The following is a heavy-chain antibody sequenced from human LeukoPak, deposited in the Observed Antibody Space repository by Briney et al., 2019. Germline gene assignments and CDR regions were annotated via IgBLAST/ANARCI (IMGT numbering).Heavy chain of an antibody. D-gene: IGHD3-22*01. V-gene: IGHV1-69*13. CDR3: ARFDSSGYYYDY. CDR1: GGTFSSYA. Sequence: SVKVSCKASGGTFSSYAISWVRQAPGQGLEWMGGIIPIFGTANYAQKFQGRVTITADESTSTAYMELSSLRSEDTAVYYCARFDSSGYYYDYWGQGTLVTVSS. CDR2: IIPIFGTA. J-gene: IGHJ4*02.